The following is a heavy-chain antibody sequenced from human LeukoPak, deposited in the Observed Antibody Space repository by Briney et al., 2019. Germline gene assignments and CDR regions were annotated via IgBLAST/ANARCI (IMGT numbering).Heavy chain of an antibody. V-gene: IGHV4-59*08. Sequence: SGTLSLTCTVSRDSISSYSWSWIRAPPGKGLEWIGDIYSSGTTKYNPSLKSRVTISVDMSRNQFSLRLTSVTAADTAVYYCARLIYGSGSYYKDYWGQGTLVTVSS. J-gene: IGHJ4*02. CDR3: ARLIYGSGSYYKDY. CDR2: IYSSGTT. CDR1: RDSISSYS. D-gene: IGHD3-10*01.